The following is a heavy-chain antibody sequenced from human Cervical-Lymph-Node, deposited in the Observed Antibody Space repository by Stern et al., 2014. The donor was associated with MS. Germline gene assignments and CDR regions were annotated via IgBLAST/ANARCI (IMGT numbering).Heavy chain of an antibody. CDR1: GSTFATYA. V-gene: IGHV3-23*04. D-gene: IGHD5-18*01. Sequence: EVQLVESGGGLVQPGGSLRVSCAASGSTFATYAMSWVRQAPGKGLEWVSGVSGSGASTYYADSVKGRFTISRDNSMNTLYLQMKTLRVEDTAVYYCARRAYSYGYLYYFDSWGQGTLVTVSS. CDR2: VSGSGAST. J-gene: IGHJ4*02. CDR3: ARRAYSYGYLYYFDS.